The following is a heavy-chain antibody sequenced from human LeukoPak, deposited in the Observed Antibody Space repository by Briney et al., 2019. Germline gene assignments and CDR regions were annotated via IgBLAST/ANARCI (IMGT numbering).Heavy chain of an antibody. J-gene: IGHJ4*02. D-gene: IGHD3-22*01. Sequence: PGGSLRLSCAASGFTFSSYAMHWVRQAPGKGLEWVAVISYDGSNKYYADSVKGRFTISRDNSKSTLYLQMNSLRAEDTAVYYCARGPTYYYDSSGSYWGQGTLVTVSS. CDR2: ISYDGSNK. CDR1: GFTFSSYA. CDR3: ARGPTYYYDSSGSY. V-gene: IGHV3-30-3*01.